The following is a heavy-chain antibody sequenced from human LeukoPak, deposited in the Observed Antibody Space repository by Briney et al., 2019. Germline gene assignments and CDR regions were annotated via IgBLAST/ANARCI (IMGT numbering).Heavy chain of an antibody. CDR3: AREITWEVTPI. V-gene: IGHV3-30*03. CDR2: ISYDGSNK. D-gene: IGHD3-16*01. Sequence: GGSLRLSCAASGFTFSSYGMHWVRQAPGKGLEWVAVISYDGSNKYYADSVKGRFTISRDNSKNTLYLQMNSLRAEDTAVYYRAREITWEVTPIWGQGTMVTVSS. CDR1: GFTFSSYG. J-gene: IGHJ3*02.